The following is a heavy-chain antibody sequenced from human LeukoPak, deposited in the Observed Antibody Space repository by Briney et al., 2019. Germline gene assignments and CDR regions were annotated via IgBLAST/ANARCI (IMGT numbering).Heavy chain of an antibody. CDR2: ISNSGTTI. CDR3: AREGYSSSFDY. J-gene: IGHJ4*01. V-gene: IGHV3-48*03. Sequence: GGSLRLSCAASGFTFSSYAMNWIRQAPGKGPEWVSYISNSGTTIFYADSVRGRFTVSRDNARNSLLLQMDYLSAEDTAVYYCAREGYSSSFDYWGQGALVTVSS. D-gene: IGHD5-18*01. CDR1: GFTFSSYA.